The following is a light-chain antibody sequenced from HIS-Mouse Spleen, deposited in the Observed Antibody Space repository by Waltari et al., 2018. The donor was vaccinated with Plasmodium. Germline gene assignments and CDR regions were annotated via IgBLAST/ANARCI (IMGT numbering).Light chain of an antibody. CDR2: AAS. CDR3: QQYYSYPLT. CDR1: QGISSY. V-gene: IGKV1-8*01. Sequence: AIRMTQSPSSFSASPGDRVTLTCRASQGISSYLAWYQQKPGKAPKLLIYAASTLQSGVPSRFSGSGSGTDFTLTISCLQSEDFATYYCQQYYSYPLTFGGGTKVEIK. J-gene: IGKJ4*01.